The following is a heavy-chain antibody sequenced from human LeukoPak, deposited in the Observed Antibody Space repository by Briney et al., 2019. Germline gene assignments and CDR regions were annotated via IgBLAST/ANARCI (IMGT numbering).Heavy chain of an antibody. Sequence: GGSLRLSCAVSGFTFSSYAMSWVRQAPGKGLEWVSAISGSGGSTYYADSVKGRFTISRDNSKNTLYLQMNSLRAEDTAVYYCGSTTVVTGNWGQGTLVTVSS. CDR3: GSTTVVTGN. V-gene: IGHV3-23*01. CDR2: ISGSGGST. J-gene: IGHJ4*02. CDR1: GFTFSSYA. D-gene: IGHD4-23*01.